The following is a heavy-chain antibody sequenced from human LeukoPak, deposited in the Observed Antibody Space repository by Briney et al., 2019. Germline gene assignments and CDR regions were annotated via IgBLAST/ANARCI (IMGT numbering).Heavy chain of an antibody. CDR2: INHSGST. Sequence: PSETLSLTCAVYGGSFSGYYWSWIRQPPGKGLEWIGEINHSGSTNYNPSLKSRVTISVDTSKNQFSLKLSSVTAADTAVYYCARAPPTTVTTRWFDPWGQGTLVTVSS. D-gene: IGHD4-17*01. V-gene: IGHV4-34*01. CDR1: GGSFSGYY. CDR3: ARAPPTTVTTRWFDP. J-gene: IGHJ5*02.